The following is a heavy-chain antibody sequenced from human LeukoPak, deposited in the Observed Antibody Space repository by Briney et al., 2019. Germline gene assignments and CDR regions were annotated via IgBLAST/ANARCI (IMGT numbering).Heavy chain of an antibody. CDR1: GFTFDDYA. V-gene: IGHV3-9*03. CDR3: AKTTYYDFWSGYFDY. D-gene: IGHD3-3*01. CDR2: ISWNSGSI. J-gene: IGHJ4*02. Sequence: GGSLRLSCAASGFTFDDYAMHWVRQAPGKGLEWVSGISWNSGSIGYADSVKGRFTISRDNAKNSLYLQMNSLRAEDMAFYYCAKTTYYDFWSGYFDYRGQGTLVTVSS.